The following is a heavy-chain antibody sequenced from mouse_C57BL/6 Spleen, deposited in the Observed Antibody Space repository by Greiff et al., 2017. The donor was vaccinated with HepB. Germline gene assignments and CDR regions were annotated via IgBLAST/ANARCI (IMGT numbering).Heavy chain of an antibody. V-gene: IGHV2-9-1*01. CDR1: GFSLTSYA. CDR2: IWTGGGT. J-gene: IGHJ4*01. CDR3: ARVTTVVAHYAMDY. D-gene: IGHD1-1*01. Sequence: QVQLKESGPGLVAPSQSLSITCPVSGFSLTSYAISWVRQPPGKGLEWLGVIWTGGGTNYNSAFKSRLRISKDNSKSQVFLKMNSLQTDDTARYYCARVTTVVAHYAMDYWGQGTSVTVAS.